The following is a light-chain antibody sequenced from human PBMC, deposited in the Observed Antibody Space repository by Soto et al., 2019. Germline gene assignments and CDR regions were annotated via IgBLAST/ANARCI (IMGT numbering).Light chain of an antibody. V-gene: IGKV3-11*01. CDR2: DVS. Sequence: EIELTLSPATLSLPLGERATLSCRARQSVGNYLGWYQQRPGQAPRLLMSDVSRRATGIPARFSGSGSGTDFTLTISSLEPEDVAVYYCQHRVHGPTFGGGTKEEIK. CDR1: QSVGNY. J-gene: IGKJ4*01. CDR3: QHRVHGPT.